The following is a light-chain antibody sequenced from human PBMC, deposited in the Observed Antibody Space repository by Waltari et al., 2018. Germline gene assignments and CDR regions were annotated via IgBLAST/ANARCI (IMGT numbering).Light chain of an antibody. CDR1: TSDFGSYPL. CDR2: EVR. CDR3: CSYAGSNNWV. J-gene: IGLJ3*02. Sequence: QSALPQPASVSGSPGQSLTIPCTGPTSDFGSYPLLSRYQHPPAKAPKHIIFEVRERPSGVSNRFPGSKSGNTASLTIAGLQAEDEADYHCCSYAGSNNWVFGGGTKLTVL. V-gene: IGLV2-23*02.